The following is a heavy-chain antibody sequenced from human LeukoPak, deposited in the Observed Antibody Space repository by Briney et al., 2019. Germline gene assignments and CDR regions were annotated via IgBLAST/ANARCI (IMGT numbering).Heavy chain of an antibody. V-gene: IGHV3-21*01. D-gene: IGHD5-12*01. J-gene: IGHJ4*02. CDR2: VSRSSRLI. Sequence: GGSLRLSCAASGFAFSTYSMNWVRQAPGKGLEWVSSVSRSSRLIFYAASVQGRFTISRDDAKDSLSLQMNSLRAEDTAVYYCARVSDAFDYFFDSWGQGTLVTVSS. CDR1: GFAFSTYS. CDR3: ARVSDAFDYFFDS.